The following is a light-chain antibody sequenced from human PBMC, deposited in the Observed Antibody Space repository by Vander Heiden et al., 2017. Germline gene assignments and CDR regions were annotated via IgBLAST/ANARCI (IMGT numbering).Light chain of an antibody. CDR3: QQRSNWPGLT. J-gene: IGKJ4*01. CDR1: QSVSSY. V-gene: IGKV3-11*01. CDR2: DAS. Sequence: IVSTPSPATRSLSPGERATLSCRASQSVSSYLAWYQQKPGQAPRLLIYDASNRATGIPARFSGSGSGTDFTLTISSLEPEDFAVYYCQQRSNWPGLTFGGGTKVEIK.